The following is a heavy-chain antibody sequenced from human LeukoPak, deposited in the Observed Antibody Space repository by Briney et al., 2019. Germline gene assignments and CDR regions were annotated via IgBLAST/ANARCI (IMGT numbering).Heavy chain of an antibody. CDR2: VNTNTGNP. Sequence: ASVKVSCKASGYTFIGFSINWVRQAPGQGLEWMGWVNTNTGNPTYAQGFTGRFVFSLDTSVSTAYLQISSLKAEDTAAYYCARDREVAWFDTWGQGTLVTVSS. CDR3: ARDREVAWFDT. V-gene: IGHV7-4-1*02. D-gene: IGHD5-12*01. CDR1: GYTFIGFS. J-gene: IGHJ5*02.